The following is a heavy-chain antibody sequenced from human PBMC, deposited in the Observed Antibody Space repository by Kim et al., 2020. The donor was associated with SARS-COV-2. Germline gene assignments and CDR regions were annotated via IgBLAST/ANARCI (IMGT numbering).Heavy chain of an antibody. V-gene: IGHV3-23*01. D-gene: IGHD4-17*01. J-gene: IGHJ4*02. Sequence: GGSLRLSCAASGFTFSSYAMSWVRQAPGKGLEWVSAISGSGGSTYYADSVKGRFTISRDNSKNTLYLQMNSLRAEDTAVYYCATEGYGDYAVLVGDYWGQGTLVTVSS. CDR3: ATEGYGDYAVLVGDY. CDR2: ISGSGGST. CDR1: GFTFSSYA.